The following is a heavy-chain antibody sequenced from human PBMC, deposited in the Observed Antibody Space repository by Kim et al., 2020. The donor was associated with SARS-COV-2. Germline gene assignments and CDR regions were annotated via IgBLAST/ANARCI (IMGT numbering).Heavy chain of an antibody. J-gene: IGHJ6*02. CDR2: T. CDR3: ARQHYYYGMDV. V-gene: IGHV4-4*02. Sequence: TSSHPSLEGRITISVDQSKNQFSLTLSSVTAADTAVYYCARQHYYYGMDVWGQGTTVTVSS.